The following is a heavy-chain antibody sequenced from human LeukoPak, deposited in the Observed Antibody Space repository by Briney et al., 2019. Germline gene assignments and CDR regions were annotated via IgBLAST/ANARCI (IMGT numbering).Heavy chain of an antibody. CDR3: ARILGGGYVVY. D-gene: IGHD5-12*01. CDR1: GFTFSSYW. J-gene: IGHJ4*02. Sequence: GGSLRLSCGASGFTFSSYWMSWVRQAPGKGLEWVANIKQDGSEKYYVDSVKGRFTISRDNAKNSLYLQMNSLRAEDTAVYYCARILGGGYVVYWGQGTLVTVSS. V-gene: IGHV3-7*01. CDR2: IKQDGSEK.